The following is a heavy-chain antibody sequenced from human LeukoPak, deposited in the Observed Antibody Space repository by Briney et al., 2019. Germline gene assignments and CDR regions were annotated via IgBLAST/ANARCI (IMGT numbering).Heavy chain of an antibody. CDR3: AKELPPRSYIDY. D-gene: IGHD2-15*01. J-gene: IGHJ4*02. CDR2: ISYDGGNK. V-gene: IGHV3-30*18. Sequence: GRSLRLSCAASGFTFSSYGMHWVRQAPGKGLEWVAVISYDGGNKYYADSVKGRFTISRDNSKNTLYLQMNSLRAEDTAVYYCAKELPPRSYIDYWGQGTLVTVSS. CDR1: GFTFSSYG.